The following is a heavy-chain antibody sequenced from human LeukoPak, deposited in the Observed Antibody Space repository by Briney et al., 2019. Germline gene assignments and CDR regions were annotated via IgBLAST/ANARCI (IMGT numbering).Heavy chain of an antibody. CDR3: AELGITMIGGV. Sequence: GGSLSLSCAASGFTFSSYNMNWVRQAPGKGLEWVSSITSDSRYIYYADSVKGRFTISRDNAKNSLYLQMNSLRAEDTAVYYCAELGITMIGGVWGKGTTVTISS. J-gene: IGHJ6*04. CDR2: ITSDSRYI. D-gene: IGHD3-10*02. V-gene: IGHV3-21*01. CDR1: GFTFSSYN.